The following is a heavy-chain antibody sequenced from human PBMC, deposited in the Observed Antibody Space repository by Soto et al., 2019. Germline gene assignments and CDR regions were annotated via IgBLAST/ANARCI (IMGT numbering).Heavy chain of an antibody. V-gene: IGHV1-69*02. CDR3: ARGALYSSSSVVDAFDI. CDR1: GGTFSSYT. Sequence: GASVKVSCKASGGTFSSYTISWVRQAPGQGLEWMGRIIPILGIANYAQKFQGRVTITADKSTSTAYMELSSLRSEDTAVYYCARGALYSSSSVVDAFDIWGQGTMVTVSS. CDR2: IIPILGIA. J-gene: IGHJ3*02. D-gene: IGHD6-6*01.